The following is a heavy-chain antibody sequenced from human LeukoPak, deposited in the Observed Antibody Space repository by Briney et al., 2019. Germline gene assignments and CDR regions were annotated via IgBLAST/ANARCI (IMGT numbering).Heavy chain of an antibody. CDR1: GGSISSSSYY. D-gene: IGHD3-10*01. CDR3: ARQPTYGSGRGFDY. J-gene: IGHJ4*02. CDR2: IYYSGST. V-gene: IGHV4-39*01. Sequence: SETLSLTCTVSGGSISSSSYYWGWIRQPPGKGLEWIGSIYYSGSTYYNPSLKSRVTISVDTSKNQFSLKLSSVTAADTAVYYCARQPTYGSGRGFDYWGQGTLVTVSS.